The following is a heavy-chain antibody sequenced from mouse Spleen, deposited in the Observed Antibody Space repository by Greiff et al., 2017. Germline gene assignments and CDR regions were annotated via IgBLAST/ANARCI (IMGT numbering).Heavy chain of an antibody. Sequence: VNVVESGPGLVQPSQSLSITCTVSGFSLTSYGVHWVRQSPGKGLEWLGVIWSGGSTDYNAAFISRLSISKDNSKSQVFFKMNSLQADDTAIYYCARRGDYDLYYAMDYWGQGTSVTVSS. V-gene: IGHV2-2*01. D-gene: IGHD2-4*01. J-gene: IGHJ4*01. CDR2: IWSGGST. CDR1: GFSLTSYG. CDR3: ARRGDYDLYYAMDY.